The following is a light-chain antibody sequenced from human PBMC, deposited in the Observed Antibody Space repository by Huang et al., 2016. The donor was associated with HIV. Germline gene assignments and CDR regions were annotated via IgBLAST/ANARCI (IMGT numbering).Light chain of an antibody. Sequence: VMTQSPDFLPVSLGERATIKCRSSQSLLYNSNNRNYLAWYQQKSGQPPKRLISWASTRESGVPDRFSGSGSGTDFTLTISSLQAEDVAVYYCQQYYTPTPTFGPGTRLDIK. V-gene: IGKV4-1*01. CDR2: WAS. CDR1: QSLLYNSNNRNY. J-gene: IGKJ3*01. CDR3: QQYYTPTPT.